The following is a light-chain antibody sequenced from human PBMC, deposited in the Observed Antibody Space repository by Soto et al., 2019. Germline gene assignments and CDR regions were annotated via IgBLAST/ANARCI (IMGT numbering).Light chain of an antibody. J-gene: IGLJ3*02. V-gene: IGLV2-23*01. CDR2: EGS. Sequence: QSVLTQPASVSGSPEQSITISCTGTSSDVGAYNLVSWYQQHPGKAPRLIIYEGSKRPSGISHRFSGSKSDNTASLTISGLRAEDEAHYHCSSYAGSRTCVFGGGTKLTVL. CDR3: SSYAGSRTCV. CDR1: SSDVGAYNL.